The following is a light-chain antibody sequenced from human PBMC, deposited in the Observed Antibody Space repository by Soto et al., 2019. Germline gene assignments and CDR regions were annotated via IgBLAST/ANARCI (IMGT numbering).Light chain of an antibody. CDR3: SSYTSTNTL. Sequence: QLVLTQPASVSGSPGQSITISCTGTSSDVGAHDYVSWYQQHPGKAPKLMIYEVSYRPSGVSNRFSGSKSGNTASLTISGLQAEDEATYYCSSYTSTNTLFGGGTKLTVL. CDR1: SSDVGAHDY. CDR2: EVS. V-gene: IGLV2-14*01. J-gene: IGLJ3*02.